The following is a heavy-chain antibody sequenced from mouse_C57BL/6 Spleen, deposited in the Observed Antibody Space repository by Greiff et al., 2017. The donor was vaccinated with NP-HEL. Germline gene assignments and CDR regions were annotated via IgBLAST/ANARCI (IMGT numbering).Heavy chain of an antibody. D-gene: IGHD1-1*01. CDR1: GFTFSSYG. CDR2: ISSGGSYT. Sequence: EVKLVESGGDLVKPGGSLKLSCAASGFTFSSYGMSWVRQTPDKRLEWVATISSGGSYTYYPDSVKGRFTISRDNAKNTLYLQMSSLKSEDTAMYYCARHRNGSSSWYFDVWGTGTTVTVSS. J-gene: IGHJ1*03. CDR3: ARHRNGSSSWYFDV. V-gene: IGHV5-6*01.